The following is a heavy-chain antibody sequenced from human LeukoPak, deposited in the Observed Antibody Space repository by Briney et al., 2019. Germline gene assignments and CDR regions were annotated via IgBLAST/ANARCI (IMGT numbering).Heavy chain of an antibody. J-gene: IGHJ4*02. V-gene: IGHV3-23*01. CDR3: AKGADDFWSGYYWVYFDY. CDR2: ISGSGGST. Sequence: GGSLRLSCAASGFTFSIYAMTWVRQAPGKGLEWVSGISGSGGSTYYADSVKGRFTISRDNSKNTLYLQMNSLRAEDTAVYYCAKGADDFWSGYYWVYFDYWGQGTLVTVSS. D-gene: IGHD3-3*01. CDR1: GFTFSIYA.